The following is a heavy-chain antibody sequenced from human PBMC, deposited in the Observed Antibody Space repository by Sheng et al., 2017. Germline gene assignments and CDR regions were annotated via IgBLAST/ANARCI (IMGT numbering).Heavy chain of an antibody. V-gene: IGHV3-53*01. Sequence: EVQLVESGGGLIPALGGPLRLSCAASGFPVSNKYMSWVRQAPGKGLEWVSFIYSGGSTYYADSVKGRFTISRDNSKNTLYLQMNSLRAEDTAVYYCARDPSNTGGYWYFDLWGRGTLVTVSS. CDR2: IYSGGST. D-gene: IGHD3-16*01. CDR3: ARDPSNTGGYWYFDL. CDR1: GFPVSNKY. J-gene: IGHJ2*01.